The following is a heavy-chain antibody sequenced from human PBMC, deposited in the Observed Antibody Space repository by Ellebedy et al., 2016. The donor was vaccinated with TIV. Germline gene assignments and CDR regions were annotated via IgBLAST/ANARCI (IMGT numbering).Heavy chain of an antibody. CDR1: GDSISSSLFY. J-gene: IGHJ3*02. V-gene: IGHV4-39*01. D-gene: IGHD3-16*01. Sequence: SETLSLXXTVSGDSISSSLFYWGWIRQPPGKGLEWIGIIYRSGSTYYNPSLESRVTISVDTSKNQFSLNLTSVTAADTAVYYCARPHHYENTGAFDIWGQGTILTVSS. CDR3: ARPHHYENTGAFDI. CDR2: IYRSGST.